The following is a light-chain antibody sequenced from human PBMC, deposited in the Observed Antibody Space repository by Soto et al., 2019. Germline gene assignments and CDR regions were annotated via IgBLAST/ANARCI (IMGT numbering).Light chain of an antibody. J-gene: IGLJ2*01. Sequence: QSALTQPASVSGSPGQSITISCTGTSSDVGGYNYVSWYQQHPGKAPKLMIYDVSNRPSGVSNRFSGYKSGNTASLTISGLQAEGEADYYCSSYTSSSTLVFGGGTKLTVL. CDR2: DVS. V-gene: IGLV2-14*01. CDR1: SSDVGGYNY. CDR3: SSYTSSSTLV.